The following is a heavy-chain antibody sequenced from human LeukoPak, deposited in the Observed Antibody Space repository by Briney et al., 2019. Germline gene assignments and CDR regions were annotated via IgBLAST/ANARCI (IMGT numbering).Heavy chain of an antibody. D-gene: IGHD5-12*01. J-gene: IGHJ4*02. CDR3: ARGYSGYFYY. Sequence: GGSLRLSCTASGFTFSSYWMNWVRQAPGKGLEWVANIKQDGSEKYYVDSVKGRFTISRDNAKNTLYLQMNSLRAEDTAVYYCARGYSGYFYYWGQGTLVTVSS. CDR1: GFTFSSYW. V-gene: IGHV3-7*04. CDR2: IKQDGSEK.